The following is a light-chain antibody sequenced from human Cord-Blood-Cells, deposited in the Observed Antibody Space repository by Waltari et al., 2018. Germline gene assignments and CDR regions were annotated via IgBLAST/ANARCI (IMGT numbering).Light chain of an antibody. CDR2: EVS. Sequence: QSALTQPASVSGSPGQSITISCTGPSSDVGSYNLVSWYQQHPGKAPKLLIYEVSKPPSGVSNRFSGSKSCNTASLTISRRKADDEADYYCCSYAGSSTLWVFGGGTKLTVL. CDR1: SSDVGSYNL. J-gene: IGLJ3*02. V-gene: IGLV2-23*02. CDR3: CSYAGSSTLWV.